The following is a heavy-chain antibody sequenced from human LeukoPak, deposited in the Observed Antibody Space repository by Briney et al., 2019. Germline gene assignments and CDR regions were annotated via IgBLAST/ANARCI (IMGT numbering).Heavy chain of an antibody. Sequence: ASVKVSCKASGYTFISYGISWVRQAPGQGLEWMGWISCCNGKTNYAQNLQGRVTMTTVTSTSTAYMELRSLRSDDTAVYYCARGLGVVTAQSEQPKPRYFDLWGRGTQVTVSS. CDR2: ISCCNGKT. CDR3: ARGLGVVTAQSEQPKPRYFDL. V-gene: IGHV1-18*01. D-gene: IGHD2-21*02. CDR1: GYTFISYG. J-gene: IGHJ2*01.